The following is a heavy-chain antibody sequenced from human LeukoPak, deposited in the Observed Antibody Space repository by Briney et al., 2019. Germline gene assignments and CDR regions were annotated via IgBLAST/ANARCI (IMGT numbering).Heavy chain of an antibody. D-gene: IGHD4-11*01. CDR1: GFSFSSYW. CDR3: AREDHSNYNY. CDR2: IKQDGGEK. J-gene: IGHJ4*02. V-gene: IGHV3-7*01. Sequence: GGSLRLSCAASGFSFSSYWMSWVRQAPGKGPEWVANIKQDGGEKYYVDSVKGRFIIFRDNAKNSLYLQMNSLRVEDTAVYYCAREDHSNYNYWCQGTLVTVSS.